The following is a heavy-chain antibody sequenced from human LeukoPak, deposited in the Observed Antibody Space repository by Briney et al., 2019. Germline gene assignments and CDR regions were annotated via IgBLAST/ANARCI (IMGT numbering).Heavy chain of an antibody. D-gene: IGHD4-11*01. J-gene: IGHJ4*02. Sequence: ASVKVSCKASGYTFTSYYMHWVRQAPGQGLEWMGIINPSGGSTSYAQKFQGRVTMTRDMSTSTVYMELSSLRAEDTAVYYCAKKKTDYSYPSSFDYWGQGTLVTVSS. V-gene: IGHV1-46*01. CDR2: INPSGGST. CDR3: AKKKTDYSYPSSFDY. CDR1: GYTFTSYY.